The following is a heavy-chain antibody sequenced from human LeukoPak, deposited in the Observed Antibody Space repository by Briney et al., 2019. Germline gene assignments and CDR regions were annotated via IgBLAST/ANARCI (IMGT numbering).Heavy chain of an antibody. D-gene: IGHD5-12*01. Sequence: GGSLRLSCAASGFTSDDYAMHWVRQAPGKGLEWVSGISWNSGSIGYADSVKGRFTISRDNAKNSLYLQMNSLRAEDTALYYCAKAYYGYSGYDPSYYFDYWGQGTLVTVSS. J-gene: IGHJ4*02. CDR2: ISWNSGSI. V-gene: IGHV3-9*02. CDR1: GFTSDDYA. CDR3: AKAYYGYSGYDPSYYFDY.